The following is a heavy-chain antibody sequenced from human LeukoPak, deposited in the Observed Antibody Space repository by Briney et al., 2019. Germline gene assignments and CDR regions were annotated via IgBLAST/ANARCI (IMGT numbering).Heavy chain of an antibody. D-gene: IGHD2-2*01. CDR2: INHSGST. Sequence: SETLSLTCAVYGGSFSGYYWSWIRQPPGKGLEWIGEINHSGSTNYNPSLKSRVTISVDTSKNQFSLKLSPVTAADTAVYYCARGRYCSSTSCYVWSFDYWGQGTLVTVSS. J-gene: IGHJ4*02. CDR1: GGSFSGYY. CDR3: ARGRYCSSTSCYVWSFDY. V-gene: IGHV4-34*01.